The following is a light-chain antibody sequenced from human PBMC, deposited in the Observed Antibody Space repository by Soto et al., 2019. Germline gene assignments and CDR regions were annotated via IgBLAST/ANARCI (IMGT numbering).Light chain of an antibody. CDR2: GAS. Sequence: TLMNQSPSSLSASVGDRVTITCRASQGIGTELGWYQLKPGKAPKLLVYGASTLQSGVLPRFSGSGSGTDFTLTISSLQPDDFATYYCLQDFSYPRTFGQGTKVDIK. CDR1: QGIGTE. CDR3: LQDFSYPRT. J-gene: IGKJ1*01. V-gene: IGKV1-6*02.